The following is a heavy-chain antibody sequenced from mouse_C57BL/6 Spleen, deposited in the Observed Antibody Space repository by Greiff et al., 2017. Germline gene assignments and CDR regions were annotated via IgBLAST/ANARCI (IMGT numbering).Heavy chain of an antibody. CDR3: ANGYYEFDY. D-gene: IGHD2-3*01. Sequence: VQLKESGPGLVKPSQSLSLTCSVTGYSITSGYYWNWIRQFPGNKLEWMGYISYDGSNNYNPSLKNRISITRDTSKNQFFLKLKSVTTEDTATYYCANGYYEFDYWGQGTTLTVSS. V-gene: IGHV3-6*01. CDR2: ISYDGSN. J-gene: IGHJ2*01. CDR1: GYSITSGYY.